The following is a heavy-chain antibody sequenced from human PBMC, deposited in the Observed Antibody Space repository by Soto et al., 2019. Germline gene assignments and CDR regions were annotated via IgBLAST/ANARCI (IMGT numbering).Heavy chain of an antibody. V-gene: IGHV3-23*01. Sequence: EVQLLESGGGLVQPGGSLRLSWAASGFTFSNYAMTWVRQAPGKGLEWVSVITGSGGGTYFVDSVKGPFPISRDHSQNTVSLPMNRPRAEDTAVYYCAKRPLTAAGFDYWGQGTLVTVSS. J-gene: IGHJ4*02. CDR1: GFTFSNYA. CDR2: ITGSGGGT. CDR3: AKRPLTAAGFDY. D-gene: IGHD6-13*01.